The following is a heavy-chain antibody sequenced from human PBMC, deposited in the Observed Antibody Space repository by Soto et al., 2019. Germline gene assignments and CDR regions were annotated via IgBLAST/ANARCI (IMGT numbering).Heavy chain of an antibody. J-gene: IGHJ4*02. CDR2: IRSKAYGGTT. CDR3: TRVSIAARQSFDY. CDR1: GFTFGDYA. Sequence: LRLSCTASGFTFGDYAMSWFRQAPGKGLEWVGFIRSKAYGGTTEYAASVKGRFTISRDDSKSIAYLQMNSLKTEDTAVYYCTRVSIAARQSFDYWGQGTLVTVS. D-gene: IGHD6-6*01. V-gene: IGHV3-49*03.